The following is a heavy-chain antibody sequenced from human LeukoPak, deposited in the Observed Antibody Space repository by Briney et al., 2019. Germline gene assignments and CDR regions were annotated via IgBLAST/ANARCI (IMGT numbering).Heavy chain of an antibody. CDR3: AKDSGYNNDYHYGFDAFDI. Sequence: GGSLRLSCAASGFSFDDYAMHWVRQVPGRGLEWVSGISWDSHNIGYSDSVKGRFTISRDNAKNSLYLEMNSLRAEDTALYYCAKDSGYNNDYHYGFDAFDIWGQGTMVTVSS. J-gene: IGHJ3*02. CDR1: GFSFDDYA. CDR2: ISWDSHNI. D-gene: IGHD5-18*01. V-gene: IGHV3-9*01.